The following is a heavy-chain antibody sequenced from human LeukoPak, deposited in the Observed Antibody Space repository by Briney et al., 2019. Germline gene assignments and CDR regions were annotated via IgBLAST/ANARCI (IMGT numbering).Heavy chain of an antibody. CDR1: GGSISSYY. Sequence: LETLSLTCTVSGGSISSYYWSWIRQPPGKGLEWIGYIYYSGSTNYNPSLKSRVTISVDTSKNQFSLKLSSVTAADTAVYYCARGTIFGPMSYFDYWGQGTLVTVSS. D-gene: IGHD3-3*01. CDR3: ARGTIFGPMSYFDY. J-gene: IGHJ4*02. CDR2: IYYSGST. V-gene: IGHV4-59*01.